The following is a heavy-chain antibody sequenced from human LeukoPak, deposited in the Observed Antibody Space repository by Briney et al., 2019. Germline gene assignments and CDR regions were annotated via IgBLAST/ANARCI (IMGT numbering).Heavy chain of an antibody. CDR3: GRYGISGCANVNCYTSFCYYGMDV. CDR2: SFPHYS. D-gene: IGHD2-8*01. J-gene: IGHJ6*02. CDR1: GYSFMDYW. V-gene: IGHV5-51*04. Sequence: GEPLKIPCKGSGYSFMDYWIGWVRQMPGKGPGWMGISFPHYSEYNPSFQGQVSISVDKPISTAYVQWSSLKASDTALYYCGRYGISGCANVNCYTSFCYYGMDVWGQGTTVTVSS.